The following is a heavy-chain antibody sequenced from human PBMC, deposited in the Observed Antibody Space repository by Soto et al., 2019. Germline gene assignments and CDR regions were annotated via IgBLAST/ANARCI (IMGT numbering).Heavy chain of an antibody. Sequence: SVKVSCKASGGTLSSYTISWVGQAPGQGLEWMGRIIPILGIANYAQKFQGRVAITADKSTSTAYMELSSLRSEDTAVYYCARLWNFTPYYYMDVWGKGTTVTVSS. CDR2: IIPILGIA. CDR3: ARLWNFTPYYYMDV. J-gene: IGHJ6*03. CDR1: GGTLSSYT. D-gene: IGHD1-7*01. V-gene: IGHV1-69*02.